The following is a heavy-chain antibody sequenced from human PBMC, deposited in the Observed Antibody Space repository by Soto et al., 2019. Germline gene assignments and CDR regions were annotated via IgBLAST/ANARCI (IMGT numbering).Heavy chain of an antibody. CDR2: IYSGGRT. V-gene: IGHV3-66*01. CDR1: GFTVSNNY. CDR3: ARSSKDYGDYG. Sequence: EVQLVESGGGLVQPGGSLRLSCAASGFTVSNNYMSWVRQAPGKGLEWVSVIYSGGRTDYADSVKGRFTISRDNSKNTLYLQMNSRRAEDTAVYYCARSSKDYGDYGWGQGTLVTVSS. D-gene: IGHD4-17*01. J-gene: IGHJ4*02.